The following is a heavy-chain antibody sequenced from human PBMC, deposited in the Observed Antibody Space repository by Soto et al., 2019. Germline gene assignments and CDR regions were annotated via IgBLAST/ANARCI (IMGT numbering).Heavy chain of an antibody. Sequence: PGGSLRLSCVASGFSFSSYAMGWVRQAPGKGLEWVSAITSSGGTTYYADSVKGRFTISRDNSKNTVYLQMNSLRGEDTAVFFCAKGDLPVEYYFLDDWGLGTLVTVSS. CDR1: GFSFSSYA. J-gene: IGHJ4*02. D-gene: IGHD2-21*02. CDR2: ITSSGGTT. V-gene: IGHV3-23*01. CDR3: AKGDLPVEYYFLDD.